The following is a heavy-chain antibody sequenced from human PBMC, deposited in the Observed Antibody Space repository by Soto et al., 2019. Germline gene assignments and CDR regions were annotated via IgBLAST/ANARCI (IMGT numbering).Heavy chain of an antibody. CDR2: IKGDGSST. D-gene: IGHD1-1*01. J-gene: IGHJ3*01. Sequence: EVQLVESGGGLVQPGGSLRLSCAASGFTFSTYWMHWVRQAPGKWLVWVSGIKGDGSSTNYADSVKGRFTISRDNAKNTLYLQMNSLRAEDTAVFYCARGVPGHYGFDVWGPGTMVTVS. CDR1: GFTFSTYW. CDR3: ARGVPGHYGFDV. V-gene: IGHV3-74*01.